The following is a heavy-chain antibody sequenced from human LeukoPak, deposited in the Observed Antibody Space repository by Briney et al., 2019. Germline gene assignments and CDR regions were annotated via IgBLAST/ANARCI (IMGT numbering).Heavy chain of an antibody. J-gene: IGHJ4*02. CDR3: ARRLDSFDY. D-gene: IGHD3-16*01. Sequence: PSETLSLTCAVYGGSFSGYYWSWIRQPPGKGLEWIGEINHSGSTNYNPSLKSRVTISVDTSKNQFSLKPSSVTAADTAVYYCARRLDSFDYWGQGTLVTVSS. CDR1: GGSFSGYY. V-gene: IGHV4-34*01. CDR2: INHSGST.